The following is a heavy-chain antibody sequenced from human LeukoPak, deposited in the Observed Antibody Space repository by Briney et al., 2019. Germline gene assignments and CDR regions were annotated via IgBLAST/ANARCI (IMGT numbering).Heavy chain of an antibody. J-gene: IGHJ4*02. V-gene: IGHV4-4*07. D-gene: IGHD6-19*01. CDR3: ARVRLGRGLDY. CDR2: IHTSGST. CDR1: GDSISSSY. Sequence: SETLSLTCTVSGDSISSSYWGWIRQPAGKGLEWTGRIHTSGSTYYSPSLKSRVTMSVDTSTNQFSLKLSSVTAADTAMYYCARVRLGRGLDYWGQGTLVTVSS.